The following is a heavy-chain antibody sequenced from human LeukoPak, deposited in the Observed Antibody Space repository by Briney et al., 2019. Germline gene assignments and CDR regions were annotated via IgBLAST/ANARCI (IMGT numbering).Heavy chain of an antibody. CDR2: INHSGST. CDR3: ARFTYCSSTSCYGRGNDYYYYYYMHV. J-gene: IGHJ6*03. D-gene: IGHD2-2*01. CDR1: GGSFSGYH. V-gene: IGHV4-34*01. Sequence: SETLSLTCAVDGGSFSGYHWSWIRQPPGKGLEWIGEINHSGSTNYNPSLKSRVTISVDTSKNQFSLKLSSVTAADTAVYYCARFTYCSSTSCYGRGNDYYYYYYMHVWGKGTTVTVSS.